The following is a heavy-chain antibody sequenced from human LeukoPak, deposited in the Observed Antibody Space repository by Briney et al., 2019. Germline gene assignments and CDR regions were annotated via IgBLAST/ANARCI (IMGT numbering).Heavy chain of an antibody. CDR1: GFTFGSYA. Sequence: GGSLRLPCAASGFTFGSYAMYWVRQAPGKGLEWVSGISGSGGSTFYADSVKGRFTISRDNSENTVYLQMNSLRADDTAVYYCARVSYYYDNWGQGTLVTVSS. V-gene: IGHV3-23*01. D-gene: IGHD3-16*01. J-gene: IGHJ4*02. CDR3: ARVSYYYDN. CDR2: ISGSGGST.